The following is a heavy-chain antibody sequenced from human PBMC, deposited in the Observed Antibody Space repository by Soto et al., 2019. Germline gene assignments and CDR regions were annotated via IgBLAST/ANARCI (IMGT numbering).Heavy chain of an antibody. CDR3: ARDRLIAVTGLRHY. CDR2: ISAYNGKT. V-gene: IGHV1-18*01. J-gene: IGHJ4*02. Sequence: QVQLVQSGAEVKKPGASVKVSCKTSGYPFTSYGINWVRQAPGQGPEWMGWISAYNGKTSYTQKFKGRVTMTTDTSTSTAYMELRSLRSDDTAVYYCARDRLIAVTGLRHYWGQGTLVTVSS. D-gene: IGHD6-19*01. CDR1: GYPFTSYG.